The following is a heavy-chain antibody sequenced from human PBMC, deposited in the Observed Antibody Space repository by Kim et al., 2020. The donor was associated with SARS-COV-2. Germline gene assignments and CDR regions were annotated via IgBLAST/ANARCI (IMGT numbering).Heavy chain of an antibody. D-gene: IGHD2-2*01. V-gene: IGHV3-23*01. CDR3: AKGGNTSGYAFDL. Sequence: GGSLRLSCAAPGFTFSKFAMSWVRQAPGKGLEWASIISVGGDSTYYADSVKGSFTISRDNSNSTLYFLLNSLKAEDPAVYYCAKGGNTSGYAFDLWGQGTLVTVSP. CDR2: ISVGGDST. J-gene: IGHJ3*01. CDR1: GFTFSKFA.